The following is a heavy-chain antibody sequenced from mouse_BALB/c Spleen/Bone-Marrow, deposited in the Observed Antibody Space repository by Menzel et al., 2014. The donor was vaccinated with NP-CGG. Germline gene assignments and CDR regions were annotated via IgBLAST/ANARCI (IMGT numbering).Heavy chain of an antibody. CDR3: ARSGKGAMDY. J-gene: IGHJ4*01. D-gene: IGHD2-1*01. Sequence: QVHVKQSGAELVRPGSSVKISCKASGYVFSTYWMNWVKQRPGQGLERIGQIYPGDGDTNYNGKFKDKVILTADKSSSTAYMQLSSLTSEDSAVYFCARSGKGAMDYWGQGTSATVSS. CDR2: IYPGDGDT. V-gene: IGHV1-80*01. CDR1: GYVFSTYW.